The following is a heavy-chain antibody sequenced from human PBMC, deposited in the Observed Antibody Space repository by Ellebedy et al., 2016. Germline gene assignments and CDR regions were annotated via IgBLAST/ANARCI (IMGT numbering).Heavy chain of an antibody. CDR3: ARLARQSDY. Sequence: GESLKISCAASGFTFFNYAIHWVRQAPGKGLEWVAVISYGDGSVKHYTDSVKGRFTISRDNSKNTLYLQMNSLGPEDTAVYYCARLARQSDYWGQGTLVTVSS. CDR2: ISYGDGSVK. J-gene: IGHJ4*02. V-gene: IGHV3-30*03. CDR1: GFTFFNYA.